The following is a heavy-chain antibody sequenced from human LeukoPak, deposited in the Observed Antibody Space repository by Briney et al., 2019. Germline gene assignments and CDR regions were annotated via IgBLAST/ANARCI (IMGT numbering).Heavy chain of an antibody. CDR3: ARESYDSSGYLYHFDY. J-gene: IGHJ4*02. Sequence: ASVKVSCKASGYTFTSYGISWVRQAPGQGLEWMGWINPNSGATNYAQKFQGRVTMTRDTSISTAYMELSRLRSDDTAVYYCARESYDSSGYLYHFDYWGQGTLVTVSS. D-gene: IGHD3-22*01. V-gene: IGHV1-2*02. CDR1: GYTFTSYG. CDR2: INPNSGAT.